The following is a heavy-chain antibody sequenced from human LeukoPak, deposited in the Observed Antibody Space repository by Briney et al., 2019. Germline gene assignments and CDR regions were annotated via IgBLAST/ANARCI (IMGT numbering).Heavy chain of an antibody. CDR2: IKQDGSER. CDR1: GFTFSNYW. Sequence: PGGSLRLSCAASGFTFSNYWMSWVRQAPGKGLEWVANIKQDGSERYYVDSVKGRFTISRDNAKSSLYLQMNSLRAEDTAVYYCATYYSERSSYYMDVWGKGTTVTVSS. D-gene: IGHD3-10*01. V-gene: IGHV3-7*01. CDR3: ATYYSERSSYYMDV. J-gene: IGHJ6*03.